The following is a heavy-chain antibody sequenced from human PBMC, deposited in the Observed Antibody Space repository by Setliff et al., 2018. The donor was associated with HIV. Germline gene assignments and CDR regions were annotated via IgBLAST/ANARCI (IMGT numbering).Heavy chain of an antibody. CDR2: ISYDGSNK. J-gene: IGHJ1*01. V-gene: IGHV3-30*18. CDR1: RFTFSSYG. D-gene: IGHD2-21*01. CDR3: ANALEGSLLVVIAQH. Sequence: GGSLRLSCAASRFTFSSYGMHWVRQAPGKGLEWVAVISYDGSNKYYADSVSGRFNISRDDSRSTLYLHMNSLEIEDTGVYYCANALEGSLLVVIAQHWGQGTRVTVSS.